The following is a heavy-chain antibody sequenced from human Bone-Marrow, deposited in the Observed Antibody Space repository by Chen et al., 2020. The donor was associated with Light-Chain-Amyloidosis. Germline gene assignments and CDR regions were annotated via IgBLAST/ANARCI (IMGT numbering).Heavy chain of an antibody. CDR1: GFTFSRYS. V-gene: IGHV3-21*02. D-gene: IGHD3-22*01. J-gene: IGHJ6*02. CDR3: ARNGGCHYDSLGYQGDYYSVDV. CDR2: IGSSSSSI. Sequence: EVQLVESGGGQVKPGGSLRLSCAGSGFTFSRYSMNWVLQAPGKGLELGASIGSSSSSIYFVCSVEGRFTSSRDSACESLFLEMNTVRVDYTAVDYCARNGGCHYDSLGYQGDYYSVDVWVQGITVTVSS.